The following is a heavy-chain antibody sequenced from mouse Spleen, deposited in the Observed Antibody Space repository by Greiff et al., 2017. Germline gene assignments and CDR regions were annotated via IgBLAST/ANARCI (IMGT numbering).Heavy chain of an antibody. V-gene: IGHV1-54*01. CDR3: ATYYYGSSYAMDY. CDR2: INPGSGGT. CDR1: GYAFTNYL. D-gene: IGHD1-1*01. Sequence: VQLQESGAELVRPGTSVKVSCKASGYAFTNYLIEWVKQRPGQGLEWIGVINPGSGGTNYNEKFKGKATLTADKSSSTAYMQLSSLTSDDSAVYYCATYYYGSSYAMDYWGQGTSVTVSS. J-gene: IGHJ4*01.